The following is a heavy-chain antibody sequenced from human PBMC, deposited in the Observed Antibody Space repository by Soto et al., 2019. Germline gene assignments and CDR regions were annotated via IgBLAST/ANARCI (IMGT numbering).Heavy chain of an antibody. Sequence: GESLKISCKGSGYSFTSYWIGWVRQMPGKGLEWMGIIYPGDSDTRYSPSFQGQVTISADKSISTAYLQWSSLKASDTAMYYCAGLVVPAAYRVDAFDIWGQGTMVTVSS. D-gene: IGHD2-2*01. V-gene: IGHV5-51*01. CDR3: AGLVVPAAYRVDAFDI. CDR2: IYPGDSDT. CDR1: GYSFTSYW. J-gene: IGHJ3*02.